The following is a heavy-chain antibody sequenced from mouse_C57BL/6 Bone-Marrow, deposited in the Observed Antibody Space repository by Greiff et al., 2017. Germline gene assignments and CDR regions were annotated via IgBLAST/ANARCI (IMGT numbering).Heavy chain of an antibody. V-gene: IGHV14-4*01. CDR2: IDPENGDT. Sequence: EVQLQESGAELVRPGASVKLSCTASGFNIKDDYMHWVKQRPEQGLEWIGWIDPENGDTEYASKFQGKATITADTSSNTAYLQISSLTSEDTAVYYCTTCNYGSSFDYWGQGTTLTVSS. D-gene: IGHD1-1*01. CDR3: TTCNYGSSFDY. CDR1: GFNIKDDY. J-gene: IGHJ2*01.